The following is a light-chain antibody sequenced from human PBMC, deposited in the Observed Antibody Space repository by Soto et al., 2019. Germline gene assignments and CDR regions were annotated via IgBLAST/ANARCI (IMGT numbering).Light chain of an antibody. CDR3: QQYGSSPWT. CDR2: DIF. J-gene: IGKJ1*01. V-gene: IGKV3-20*01. Sequence: EIVMPPSRATLSVSPGESPSLSGRASQSVGSDLAWYQQKPGQAPRLVIYDIFTRATGVPDRFSGSGSGTDFTLTISRLEPEDFAVYYCQQYGSSPWTVGQGTKVDIK. CDR1: QSVGSD.